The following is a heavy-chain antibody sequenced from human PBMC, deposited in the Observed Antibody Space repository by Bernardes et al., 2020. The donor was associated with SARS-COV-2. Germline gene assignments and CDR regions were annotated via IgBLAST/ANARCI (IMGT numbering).Heavy chain of an antibody. CDR3: ARDPNYVWGNPLYYYYGMDV. Sequence: GGSLRLSCAASGFTFSSYSMNWVRQAPGKGLEWVSYISSSSSTIYYADSVKGRFTISRDNAKNSLYLQMNSLRAEDTAVYYCARDPNYVWGNPLYYYYGMDVWGQGTTVTVSS. CDR1: GFTFSSYS. V-gene: IGHV3-48*01. CDR2: ISSSSSTI. J-gene: IGHJ6*02. D-gene: IGHD3-16*01.